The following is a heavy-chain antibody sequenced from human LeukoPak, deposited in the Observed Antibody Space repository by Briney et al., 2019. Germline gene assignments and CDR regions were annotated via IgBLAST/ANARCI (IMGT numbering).Heavy chain of an antibody. V-gene: IGHV3-74*01. CDR2: INTDGTVT. D-gene: IGHD6-19*01. J-gene: IGHJ4*02. CDR3: ATKQWLAPPPDS. Sequence: GGSLRLSCAASGFTFSKYWMLWVRQAPGKGMESVSRINTDGTVTTYADSVKGRFTVSRDNADNTRFLQMNSVRDEDTAVYYCATKQWLAPPPDSWGQGTPVTVSS. CDR1: GFTFSKYW.